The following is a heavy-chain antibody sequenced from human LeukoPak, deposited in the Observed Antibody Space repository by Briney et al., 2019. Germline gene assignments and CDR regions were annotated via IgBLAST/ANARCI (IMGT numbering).Heavy chain of an antibody. J-gene: IGHJ4*02. CDR3: ARAVRGYSGSYYNY. Sequence: ASVKVSCKASGYTFTGCYMHWVRQAPGQGLEWMGRINPNSGGTNYAQKFQGRVTMTRDTSISTAYMELSRLRSDDTAVYYCARAVRGYSGSYYNYWGQGTLVTVSS. D-gene: IGHD1-26*01. CDR1: GYTFTGCY. V-gene: IGHV1-2*06. CDR2: INPNSGGT.